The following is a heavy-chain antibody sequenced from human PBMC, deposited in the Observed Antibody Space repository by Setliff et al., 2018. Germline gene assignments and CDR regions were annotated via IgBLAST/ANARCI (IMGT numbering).Heavy chain of an antibody. V-gene: IGHV4-4*07. CDR1: GGSISSYY. Sequence: SETLSITCTVSGGSISSYYWSWIRQPAGKGLEWIGHIYSGGSANYNPSLKSRVTMSIDTSKNQFSLKLNSVTAADMAVYYCAREQWLDPPGYYYMDVWAKGTTVTVSS. J-gene: IGHJ6*03. CDR3: AREQWLDPPGYYYMDV. CDR2: IYSGGSA. D-gene: IGHD6-19*01.